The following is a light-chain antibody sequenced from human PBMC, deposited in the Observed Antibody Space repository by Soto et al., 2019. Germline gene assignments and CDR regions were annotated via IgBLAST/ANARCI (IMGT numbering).Light chain of an antibody. CDR2: GAS. Sequence: EIVLTQSPGTLSLSPGERVTLSCRASQTVSNNYLAWYQQKPGQAPRLIIYGASNRATGIPDRFSGRGSGTDFTLNISRLEPEDFATYYCHHYDTSPIFTFGPGTKVDI. V-gene: IGKV3-20*01. CDR3: HHYDTSPIFT. J-gene: IGKJ3*01. CDR1: QTVSNNY.